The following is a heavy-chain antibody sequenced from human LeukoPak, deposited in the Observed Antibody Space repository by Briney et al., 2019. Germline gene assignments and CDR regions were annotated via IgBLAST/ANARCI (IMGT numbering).Heavy chain of an antibody. J-gene: IGHJ4*02. V-gene: IGHV3-53*01. CDR3: ARVITNWSLDC. CDR1: GFTVSSHY. CDR2: IYTDGST. D-gene: IGHD1-1*01. Sequence: GGSLSLSCAASGFTVSSHYMTWVRQASGKGLEWVSVIYTDGSTNYADSVKGRFTMSRDNSKNTLYLQMNSLRADDTAVYHCARVITNWSLDCWGQGILVTVSS.